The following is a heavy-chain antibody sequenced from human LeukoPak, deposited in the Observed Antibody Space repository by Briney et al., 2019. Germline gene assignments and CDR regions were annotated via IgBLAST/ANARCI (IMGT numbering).Heavy chain of an antibody. D-gene: IGHD1-14*01. J-gene: IGHJ6*03. CDR2: ISGSGGST. V-gene: IGHV3-23*01. Sequence: GGSLRLSCAASGFTFSSYAMSWVRQAPGKGLEWVSAISGSGGSTYYADSVKGRFTISRDNSKNTLYLQMNSLKTEDTAVYYCTTDLTLGRDLYYYYYMDVWGKGTTVTVSS. CDR3: TTDLTLGRDLYYYYYMDV. CDR1: GFTFSSYA.